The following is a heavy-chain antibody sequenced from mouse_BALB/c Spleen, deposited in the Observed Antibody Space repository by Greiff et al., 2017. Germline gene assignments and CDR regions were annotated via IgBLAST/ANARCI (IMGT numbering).Heavy chain of an antibody. J-gene: IGHJ2*01. Sequence: QVQLQQSGPELVKPGASVKISCKASGYAFSSSWMNWVKQRPGQGLEWIGRIYPGDGDTNYNGKFKGKATLTADKSSSTAYMQLSSLTSVDSAVYFCARSFTTPHFDYWGQGTTLTVSS. V-gene: IGHV1-82*01. CDR1: GYAFSSSW. CDR3: ARSFTTPHFDY. CDR2: IYPGDGDT. D-gene: IGHD1-1*01.